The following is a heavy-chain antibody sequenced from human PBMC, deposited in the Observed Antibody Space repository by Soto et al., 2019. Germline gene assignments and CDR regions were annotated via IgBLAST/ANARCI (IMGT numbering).Heavy chain of an antibody. D-gene: IGHD5-18*01. CDR1: GGTFSGFA. CDR3: AVGVGYRYADI. V-gene: IGHV1-69*06. Sequence: QVQLVQSGSEVKKPGSSVKVSCKASGGTFSGFAIVWVRQAPGQGLEWLGGIVPIFGTPNYAQKFEGRVTITADTPTTTAYMELSSLRSEDTAKYWGAVGVGYRYADIWGQGTLVTVSS. J-gene: IGHJ4*02. CDR2: IVPIFGTP.